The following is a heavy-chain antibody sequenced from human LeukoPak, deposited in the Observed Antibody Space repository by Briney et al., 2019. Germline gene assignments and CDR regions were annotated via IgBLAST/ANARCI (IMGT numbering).Heavy chain of an antibody. J-gene: IGHJ4*02. CDR3: ASGSLGHYYDSSGYEY. CDR1: GFSLSSYG. Sequence: GRSLRLSCAASGFSLSSYGMNWVRQAPGKGLEWVGGIKFDGIQEFYADSAKGRFTVSKDTSKNTLHLQMDSLRAEDTAVYYCASGSLGHYYDSSGYEYWGQGTLVTVSS. CDR2: IKFDGIQE. V-gene: IGHV3-33*05. D-gene: IGHD3-22*01.